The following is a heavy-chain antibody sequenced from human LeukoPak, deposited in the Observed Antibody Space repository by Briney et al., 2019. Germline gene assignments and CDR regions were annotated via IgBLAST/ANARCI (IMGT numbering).Heavy chain of an antibody. D-gene: IGHD3-16*01. J-gene: IGHJ4*02. CDR1: GGFITSSFY. Sequence: NPSETLSLTCTVSGGFITSSFYWSWIRQSPGKGLEWIGYIYNSGGTKYNPSLRSRLTISVDTSKNQFSLNLSSVTAADTAVYYCAGASVLLSADYWGQGTLVTVSS. CDR3: AGASVLLSADY. CDR2: IYNSGGT. V-gene: IGHV4-59*01.